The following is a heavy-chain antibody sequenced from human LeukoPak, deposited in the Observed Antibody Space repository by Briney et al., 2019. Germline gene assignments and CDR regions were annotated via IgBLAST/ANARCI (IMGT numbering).Heavy chain of an antibody. D-gene: IGHD4-23*01. V-gene: IGHV3-30*14. CDR1: GFIFNNYA. CDR3: ASYGGNSDFDF. J-gene: IGHJ4*02. CDR2: ISSDGSKK. Sequence: GGSLRLSCAASGFIFNNYAMHWVRQAPGKGLEWVALISSDGSKKDYADSVKGRFTISRHNSKNTLYLQMNSLRAEDTAVYYCASYGGNSDFDFRGQGTLVTVSS.